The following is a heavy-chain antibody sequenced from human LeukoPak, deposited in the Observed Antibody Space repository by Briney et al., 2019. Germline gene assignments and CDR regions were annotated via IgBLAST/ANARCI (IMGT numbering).Heavy chain of an antibody. CDR1: GFTFSSYA. D-gene: IGHD5-24*01. CDR3: AKAAPTVEMATIPFDY. J-gene: IGHJ4*02. Sequence: GWSLRLSCAASGFTFSSYAMSWVRQAPGKGLEWVSAISGSGGSTYYADSVKGRFTISRDNSKNTLYLQMNSLRAEDTAVYYCAKAAPTVEMATIPFDYWGQGTLVTVSS. V-gene: IGHV3-23*01. CDR2: ISGSGGST.